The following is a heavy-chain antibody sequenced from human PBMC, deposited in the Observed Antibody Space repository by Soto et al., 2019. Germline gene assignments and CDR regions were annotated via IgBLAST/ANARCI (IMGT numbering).Heavy chain of an antibody. V-gene: IGHV3-15*07. CDR2: IKSNPDGGTT. Sequence: PGGSLRLSCAASGFTFSYAWMNRVRQAPGQGLEWVGRIKSNPDGGTTDYAAPVKGRFAISRDDSKDILYLQMNSLKTEDTAVYYCTRDAGTISGPYYYYGMDVWGQGTTVTVSS. D-gene: IGHD1-1*01. J-gene: IGHJ6*02. CDR1: GFTFSYAW. CDR3: TRDAGTISGPYYYYGMDV.